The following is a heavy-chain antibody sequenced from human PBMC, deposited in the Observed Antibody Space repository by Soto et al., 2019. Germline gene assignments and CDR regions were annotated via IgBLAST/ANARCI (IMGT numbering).Heavy chain of an antibody. Sequence: QVQLVESGGGVVQPGRSLRLSCAASGFTFSSYAMHWVRQAPGKGLEWVAVISYDGSNKYYADSVKGRFTISRDNSKNTLYLQMNSLRAEDTAVYYCARASRYCSGGSCYSGVDYWGQGTLVTVSS. CDR3: ARASRYCSGGSCYSGVDY. D-gene: IGHD2-15*01. CDR2: ISYDGSNK. CDR1: GFTFSSYA. V-gene: IGHV3-30-3*01. J-gene: IGHJ4*02.